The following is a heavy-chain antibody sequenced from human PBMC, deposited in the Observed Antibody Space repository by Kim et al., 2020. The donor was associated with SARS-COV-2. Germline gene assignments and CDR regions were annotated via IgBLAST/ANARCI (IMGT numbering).Heavy chain of an antibody. J-gene: IGHJ4*02. D-gene: IGHD3-10*01. CDR3: ARSGPPFYFDY. Sequence: TYYNPSLKSRVTISVDTSKNQFALKLGSVTAADTAVYYCARSGPPFYFDYWGQGTLVTVSS. V-gene: IGHV4-39*01. CDR2: T.